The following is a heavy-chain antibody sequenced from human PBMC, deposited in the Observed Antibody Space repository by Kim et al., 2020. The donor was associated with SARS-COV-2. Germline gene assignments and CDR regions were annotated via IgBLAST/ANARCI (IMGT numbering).Heavy chain of an antibody. CDR3: ARCSMVRKKSTYFAYGMDV. CDR2: IIPIFGTA. V-gene: IGHV1-69*13. CDR1: GGTFSSYA. D-gene: IGHD3-10*01. Sequence: SVKVSCKASGGTFSSYAISWVRQAPGQGLEWMGGIIPIFGTANYAQKFQGRVTITADESTSTAYMELSSLRSEDTAVYYCARCSMVRKKSTYFAYGMDVWGQGTTVTVSS. J-gene: IGHJ6*02.